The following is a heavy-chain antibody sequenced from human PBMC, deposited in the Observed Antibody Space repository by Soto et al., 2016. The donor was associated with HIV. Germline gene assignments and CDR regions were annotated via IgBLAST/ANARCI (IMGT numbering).Heavy chain of an antibody. CDR2: VSNSGGSP. Sequence: EVQLLESGGGLVQPGGSLRLSCAASGFTFSSYAMSWVRQAPGKGLEWVSGVSNSGGSPNYADSVKGRFSISRGNSKNTLYLQMNSLRAEDTAVYYCAKPDSSGYSTIDAFDIWGQGTMVTVSS. V-gene: IGHV3-23*01. CDR1: GFTFSSYA. D-gene: IGHD3-22*01. CDR3: AKPDSSGYSTIDAFDI. J-gene: IGHJ3*02.